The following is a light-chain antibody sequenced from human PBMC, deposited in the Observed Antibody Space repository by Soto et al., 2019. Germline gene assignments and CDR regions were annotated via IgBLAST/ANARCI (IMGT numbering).Light chain of an antibody. CDR2: YVD. Sequence: QSALTQPASVSGSPEQSITISCTGTSRDVGAYDYVSWYLQYPDKAPQLLIYYVDHRPSGVSSRFSGSKSGITASLTISGLQAEDEGDYYCCSYADGSIYFFGTGTKVTVL. CDR1: SRDVGAYDY. CDR3: CSYADGSIYF. J-gene: IGLJ1*01. V-gene: IGLV2-14*03.